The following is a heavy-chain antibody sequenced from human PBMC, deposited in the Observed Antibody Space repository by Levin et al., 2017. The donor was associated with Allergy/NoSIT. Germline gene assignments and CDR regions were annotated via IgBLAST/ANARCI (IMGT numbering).Heavy chain of an antibody. V-gene: IGHV2-5*02. D-gene: IGHD1-7*01. CDR2: VYWDDDK. CDR1: GFSLTTTGVG. J-gene: IGHJ4*02. Sequence: SGPTLVKPTETLTLTCSFSGFSLTTTGVGVGWIRQPAGKALEWLALVYWDDDKRYNPSLKTRVTITKDTSKNQVGLTMTDMFPVDTGTYYCAHRQGGYDWNSGSYDYWGQGNLVTVSS. CDR3: AHRQGGYDWNSGSYDY.